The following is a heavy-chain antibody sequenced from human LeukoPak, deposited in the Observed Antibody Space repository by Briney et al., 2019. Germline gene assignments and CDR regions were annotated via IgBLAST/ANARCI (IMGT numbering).Heavy chain of an antibody. D-gene: IGHD2-15*01. CDR1: GYTLTELS. Sequence: GASVTVSFKVSGYTLTELSMHWVRQAPGKGLEWMGGFDPEDGETIYAQKFQGRVTMTEDTSTDTAYMELSSLRSEDTAVYYCATRAHCSGGSCYYDAFDIWGQGTMVTVSS. J-gene: IGHJ3*02. CDR3: ATRAHCSGGSCYYDAFDI. V-gene: IGHV1-24*01. CDR2: FDPEDGET.